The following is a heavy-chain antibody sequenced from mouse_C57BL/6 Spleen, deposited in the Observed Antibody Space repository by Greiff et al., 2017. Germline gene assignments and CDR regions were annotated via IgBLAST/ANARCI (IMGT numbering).Heavy chain of an antibody. CDR3: ARKAQATYAMDY. CDR1: GYTFTDYY. CDR2: IYPGSGNT. J-gene: IGHJ4*01. V-gene: IGHV1-76*01. Sequence: VKLMESGAELVRPGASVKLSCKASGYTFTDYYINWVKQRPGQGLEWIARIYPGSGNTYYNEKFKGKATLTAEKSSSTAYMQLSSLTSEDSAVYFCARKAQATYAMDYWGQGTSVTVSS. D-gene: IGHD3-2*02.